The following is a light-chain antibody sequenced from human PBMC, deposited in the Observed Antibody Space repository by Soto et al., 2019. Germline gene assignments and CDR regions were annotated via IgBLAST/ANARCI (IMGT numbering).Light chain of an antibody. J-gene: IGLJ1*01. CDR2: DVS. CDR3: SSYTSTYTYV. V-gene: IGLV2-14*03. Sequence: QSALTQPASVSGSPGQSITISCTGTSSDIGGYSHVSWYQHHPGKAPKVMIYDVSNRPSGVSNRFWGSKSGNTASLTISGLQAEDEADYYCSSYTSTYTYVFGTGTKLTVL. CDR1: SSDIGGYSH.